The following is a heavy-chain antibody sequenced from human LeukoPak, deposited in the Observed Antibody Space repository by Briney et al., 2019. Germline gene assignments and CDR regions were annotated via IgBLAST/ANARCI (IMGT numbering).Heavy chain of an antibody. D-gene: IGHD1-26*01. CDR1: GGSSSGYY. Sequence: SETLSLTCTVSGGSSSGYYWSWIRQPPGKGLEWIGYIYYSGSTNYNPSLKSRVTISVDTSKNQFSLKLSSVTAADTAVYYCASNDMGGSYYFDYWGQGTLVTVSS. J-gene: IGHJ4*02. CDR3: ASNDMGGSYYFDY. V-gene: IGHV4-59*01. CDR2: IYYSGST.